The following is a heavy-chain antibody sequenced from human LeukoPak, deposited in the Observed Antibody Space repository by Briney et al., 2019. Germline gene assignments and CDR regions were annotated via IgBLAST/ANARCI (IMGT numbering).Heavy chain of an antibody. CDR1: GVSISTHY. CDR3: AREANYYGSGNYFEGTFDY. V-gene: IGHV4-59*11. Sequence: PSETLSLTCNVSGVSISTHYWSWIRQSPGKGLEWIGFIYHSGTTNYNPSLKSRVTISIDTSKNEFSLKLTSVTAADTAVYFCAREANYYGSGNYFEGTFDYWGQGSLVTVSS. CDR2: IYHSGTT. D-gene: IGHD3-10*01. J-gene: IGHJ4*02.